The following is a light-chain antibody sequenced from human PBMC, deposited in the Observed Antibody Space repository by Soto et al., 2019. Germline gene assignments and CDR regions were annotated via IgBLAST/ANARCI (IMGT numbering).Light chain of an antibody. Sequence: DIVMTQTPLSSPVTVGQPASISCRSSQSLLHITGETFLFWYLQKTGQSPQLLIYEVSTRVSGVPDRFSGSGSGTDFTLEISRVETDDVGIYYCMQSTQLPPTVGQGTRLEIK. J-gene: IGKJ5*01. CDR1: QSLLHITGETF. CDR3: MQSTQLPPT. CDR2: EVS. V-gene: IGKV2D-29*02.